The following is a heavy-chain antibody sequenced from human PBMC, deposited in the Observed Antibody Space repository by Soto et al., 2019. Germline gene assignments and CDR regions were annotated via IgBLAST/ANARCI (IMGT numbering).Heavy chain of an antibody. D-gene: IGHD6-13*01. CDR2: ISPLFSKT. CDR3: AASSSVAAAGYFNF. CDR1: GDLFNNYA. V-gene: IGHV1-69*01. J-gene: IGHJ4*02. Sequence: QVQLVQSGAEVKEPGSSVKVSCKATGDLFNNYAVNWVRQAPGQGLEWMGRISPLFSKTNYAQKFQGRVTIGADELTAIVYLEVSNLESEDTAMYYCAASSSVAAAGYFNFWGQGTLVTVSP.